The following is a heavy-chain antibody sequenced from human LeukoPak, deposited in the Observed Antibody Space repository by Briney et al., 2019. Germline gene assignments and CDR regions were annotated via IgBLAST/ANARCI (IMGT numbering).Heavy chain of an antibody. Sequence: GGSLRLSCAASGFTFSSYWMHWVRQAPGKGLVWVSRINSDGSSTSYADSVKGRFTISRDNAKNTVYLQMNSLRAEDTAVYFCTSLVHYYDGGGMAFDIWGQGTMVTVSS. D-gene: IGHD3-22*01. J-gene: IGHJ3*02. CDR2: INSDGSST. V-gene: IGHV3-74*01. CDR1: GFTFSSYW. CDR3: TSLVHYYDGGGMAFDI.